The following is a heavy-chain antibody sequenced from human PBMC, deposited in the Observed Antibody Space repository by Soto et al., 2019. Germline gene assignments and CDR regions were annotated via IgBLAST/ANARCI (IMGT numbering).Heavy chain of an antibody. Sequence: GGSLRLSCAASGLTFSSCWMHWVRQAPGKGLVWVSRMYTDASSATYADSVKGRFTISRDNAKNTLFLQIDSLRTEDTAVYYCVRGNSGYGNFDYWGEGTLVTVSS. V-gene: IGHV3-74*01. CDR3: VRGNSGYGNFDY. J-gene: IGHJ4*02. CDR2: MYTDASSA. CDR1: GLTFSSCW. D-gene: IGHD5-12*01.